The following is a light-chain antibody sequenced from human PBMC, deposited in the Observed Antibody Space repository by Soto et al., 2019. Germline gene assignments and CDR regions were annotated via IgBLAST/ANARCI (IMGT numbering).Light chain of an antibody. CDR2: AAS. J-gene: IGKJ1*01. CDR1: QSISSY. V-gene: IGKV1-39*01. CDR3: QQSYSSPPT. Sequence: DLQMTQSASSMSASVGDRVTLNCRASQSISSYLNWYQQKPGKAPKLLIFAASSLQSGVPSRFSGSRSGPDFTLTISSLQPEDFATYYCQQSYSSPPTFGQGTKV.